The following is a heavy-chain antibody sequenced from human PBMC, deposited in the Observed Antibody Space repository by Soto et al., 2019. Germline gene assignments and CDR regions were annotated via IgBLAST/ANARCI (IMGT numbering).Heavy chain of an antibody. CDR1: GGSISSYY. J-gene: IGHJ6*02. CDR3: ARKIDKYYFYGLDV. V-gene: IGHV4-59*01. CDR2: VYYSGST. Sequence: SETLSLTCTVSGGSISSYYWSWIRQAPGKGLEWIGNVYYSGSTKYNPSIKSRVTLSVDTSKNQFSLKLTSVTAADTAVYYCARKIDKYYFYGLDVWGQGTTVTVSS.